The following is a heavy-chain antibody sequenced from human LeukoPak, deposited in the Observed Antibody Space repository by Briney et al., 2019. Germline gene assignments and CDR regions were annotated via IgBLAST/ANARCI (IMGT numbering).Heavy chain of an antibody. CDR1: GFTFSYYW. D-gene: IGHD3-22*01. V-gene: IGHV3-74*01. J-gene: IGHJ4*02. Sequence: GGSLRLSCAASGFTFSYYWMHWVRQAPGKGLVWVSLINDDASSTTYADSVKGRFTISRDNAKNTLYLQMNSLRAEDTAIYYCARAGFDNSGYYFFAYWGQGTLVTVSS. CDR3: ARAGFDNSGYYFFAY. CDR2: INDDASST.